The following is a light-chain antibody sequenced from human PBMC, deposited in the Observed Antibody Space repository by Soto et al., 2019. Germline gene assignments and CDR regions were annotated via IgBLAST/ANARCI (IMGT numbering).Light chain of an antibody. CDR2: GAS. J-gene: IGKJ4*01. CDR3: QQYNKWPLT. Sequence: EIVMTQSPATLSVSPGERATLSCRASQSVAGNLAWYQQNPGQAPRLRIYGASTRATGIPTRFSGGGSGTEFTLTISSLQSEDVAIDYCQQYNKWPLTFGGGTKVEIK. V-gene: IGKV3-15*01. CDR1: QSVAGN.